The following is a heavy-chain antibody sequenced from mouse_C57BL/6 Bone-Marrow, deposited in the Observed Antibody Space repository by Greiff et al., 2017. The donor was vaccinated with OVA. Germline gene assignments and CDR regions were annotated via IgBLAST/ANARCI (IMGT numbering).Heavy chain of an antibody. V-gene: IGHV1-15*01. D-gene: IGHD2-4*01. CDR2: IDPETGGT. CDR1: GYTFTDYE. J-gene: IGHJ3*01. Sequence: VQLVESGAELVRPGASVTLSCKASGYTFTDYEMHWVKQTPVHGLEWIGAIDPETGGTAYNQKFKGKAILTADKSSSTAYMELRSLTSEDSAVYYCTRAIYYDYDGFADWGQGTLVTVSA. CDR3: TRAIYYDYDGFAD.